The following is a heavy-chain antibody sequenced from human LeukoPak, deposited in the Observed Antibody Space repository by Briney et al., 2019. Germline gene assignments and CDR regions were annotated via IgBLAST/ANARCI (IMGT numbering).Heavy chain of an antibody. CDR2: INPNSGDT. CDR1: GYTFTGYY. CDR3: ARVQDYGDYPDY. D-gene: IGHD4-17*01. J-gene: IGHJ4*02. V-gene: IGHV1-2*02. Sequence: ASVKVSCKASGYTFTGYYLHWVRQAPGQGLEWMGWINPNSGDTNYAQKFQGRVTMTRDTSISTAYMELSRLRSDDTAVYYCARVQDYGDYPDYWGQGTLVTVSS.